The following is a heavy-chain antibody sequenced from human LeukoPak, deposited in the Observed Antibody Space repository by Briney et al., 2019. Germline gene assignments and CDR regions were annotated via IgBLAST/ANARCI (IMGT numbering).Heavy chain of an antibody. CDR2: IIPIFGTA. Sequence: GASVKVSCKASGYTFTSYAMNWVRQAPGQGLEWMGGIIPIFGTANYAQKFQGRVTITADKSTSTAYMELSSLRSEDTAVYYCARDSSYSSGWLWGQGTLVTVSS. J-gene: IGHJ4*02. V-gene: IGHV1-69*06. CDR3: ARDSSYSSGWL. CDR1: GYTFTSYA. D-gene: IGHD6-19*01.